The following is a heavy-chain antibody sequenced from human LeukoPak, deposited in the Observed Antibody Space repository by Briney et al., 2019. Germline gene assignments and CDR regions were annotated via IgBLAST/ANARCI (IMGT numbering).Heavy chain of an antibody. J-gene: IGHJ4*02. CDR1: GCTFSSYW. V-gene: IGHV3-74*01. CDR2: INTDGSST. CDR3: ARDPPSKNYAFWSGYSY. Sequence: PGGSLRLSCAASGCTFSSYWMHWVRQAPGKGLVWVSRINTDGSSTSYADSVKGRFTISRDSAKNTLYLQMNSLRADDTAVYYCARDPPSKNYAFWSGYSYWGQGTLVTLSS. D-gene: IGHD3-3*01.